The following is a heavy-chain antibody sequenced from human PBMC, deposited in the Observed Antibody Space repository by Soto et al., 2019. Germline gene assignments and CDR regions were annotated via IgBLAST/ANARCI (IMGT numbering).Heavy chain of an antibody. J-gene: IGHJ4*02. CDR3: STDTIFGAVIRPFEY. CDR1: GGTFSSYA. V-gene: IGHV1-69*06. CDR2: IIPIFGTA. D-gene: IGHD3-3*01. Sequence: SSVKVSCKASGGTFSSYAISWVRQAPGQGLEWMGGIIPIFGTANYAQKFQGRVTITADKSTSTAYMELTSLRSEDTAVYYCSTDTIFGAVIRPFEYWGQGTLVTVSS.